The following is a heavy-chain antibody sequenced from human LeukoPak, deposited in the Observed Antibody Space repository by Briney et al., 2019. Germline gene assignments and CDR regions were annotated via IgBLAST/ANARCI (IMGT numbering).Heavy chain of an antibody. CDR3: ARVVVVAATPDSFDY. V-gene: IGHV4-39*07. CDR2: IYHSGST. J-gene: IGHJ4*02. Sequence: SETLSLTCTVSGGSISSSSYYWGWIRQPPGKGLEWIGYIYHSGSTYYNPSLKSRVTISVDRSKNQFSLKLSSVTAADTAVYYCARVVVVAATPDSFDYWGQGTLVTVSS. CDR1: GGSISSSSYY. D-gene: IGHD2-15*01.